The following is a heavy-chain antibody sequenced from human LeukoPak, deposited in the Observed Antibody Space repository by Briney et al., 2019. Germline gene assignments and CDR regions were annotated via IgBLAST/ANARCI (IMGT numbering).Heavy chain of an antibody. V-gene: IGHV4-39*01. J-gene: IGHJ6*03. CDR1: GGSISSSSYY. Sequence: PSETLSLTCTVSGGSISSSSYYWGWIRQPPGKGLEWIGSIYYSGSTYYNPSLKSRVTISVDTSKNQFSLKLSSVTAADTAVYYCARAGQCRYYYYYYMDVWGKGTTVTISS. CDR2: IYYSGST. CDR3: ARAGQCRYYYYYYMDV.